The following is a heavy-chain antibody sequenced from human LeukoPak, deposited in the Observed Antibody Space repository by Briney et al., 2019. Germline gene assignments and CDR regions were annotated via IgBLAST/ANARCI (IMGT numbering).Heavy chain of an antibody. CDR2: IYYSGST. CDR1: GGSISSYY. J-gene: IGHJ3*02. CDR3: ASLTTAEAFDI. V-gene: IGHV4-59*01. D-gene: IGHD3-22*01. Sequence: SETLSLTCTVSGGSISSYYWSWIRQPPGKGLEWIGYIYYSGSTNYNPSLKSRVTISVDTSKNQFSLRLSSVTAADTAVYYCASLTTAEAFDIWGQGTMVTVSS.